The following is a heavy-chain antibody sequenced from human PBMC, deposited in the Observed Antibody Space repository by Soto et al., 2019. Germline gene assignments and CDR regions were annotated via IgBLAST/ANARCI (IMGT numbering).Heavy chain of an antibody. CDR1: EFTFSSYG. CDR3: AKVRIAAAGANGYGMDV. Sequence: PGGSLRLSCAASEFTFSSYGMHWVRQAPGKGLEWVAVISYDGSNKYYADSVKGRFTISRDNSKNTLYLQMNSLRAEDTAVYYCAKVRIAAAGANGYGMDVWGQGTTVTVSS. CDR2: ISYDGSNK. V-gene: IGHV3-30*18. J-gene: IGHJ6*02. D-gene: IGHD6-13*01.